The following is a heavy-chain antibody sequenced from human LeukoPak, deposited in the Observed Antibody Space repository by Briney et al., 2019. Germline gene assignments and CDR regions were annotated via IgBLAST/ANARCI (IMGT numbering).Heavy chain of an antibody. CDR1: GFTFSTYW. V-gene: IGHV3-7*05. Sequence: GGSLRLSCAASGFTFSTYWMSWVRQAPGEGLEWVANIKQDGSEKNYVDSVKGRFTISRDNAKNSLYLQMNSLRAEDTALYYCAKDLHYYVAMDVWGQGTAVTVSS. CDR3: AKDLHYYVAMDV. CDR2: IKQDGSEK. D-gene: IGHD3-10*02. J-gene: IGHJ6*02.